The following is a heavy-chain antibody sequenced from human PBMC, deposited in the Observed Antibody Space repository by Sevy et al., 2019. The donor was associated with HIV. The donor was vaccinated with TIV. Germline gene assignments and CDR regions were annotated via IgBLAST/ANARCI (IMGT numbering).Heavy chain of an antibody. J-gene: IGHJ6*02. V-gene: IGHV1-8*01. CDR1: GYTFTSYD. CDR2: MNPNSGNT. CDR3: DGGKKSCSSTSCPYYYYYGMDV. D-gene: IGHD2-2*01. Sequence: ASVKVSCKASGYTFTSYDINWVRQATGQGLEWMGWMNPNSGNTGYAQKFQGRVTMTRNTAISTAYMELSSLRSEDTAVYYCDGGKKSCSSTSCPYYYYYGMDVWGQGTTVTVSS.